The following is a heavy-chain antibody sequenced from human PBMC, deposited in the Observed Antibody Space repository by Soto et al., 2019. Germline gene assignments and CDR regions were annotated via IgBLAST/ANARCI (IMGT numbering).Heavy chain of an antibody. D-gene: IGHD1-26*01. J-gene: IGHJ3*02. CDR1: GFTFSCYA. V-gene: IGHV3-64D*06. Sequence: GGSLRLSCSASGFTFSCYAMHWVRQAPGKGLEYVSAISSNGGSTYYADSVKGRFTISRDNSKNTLYLQMSSLRAEDTAVYYCVKDRNSGSYPNHDAFDIWGQGTMVTVSS. CDR3: VKDRNSGSYPNHDAFDI. CDR2: ISSNGGST.